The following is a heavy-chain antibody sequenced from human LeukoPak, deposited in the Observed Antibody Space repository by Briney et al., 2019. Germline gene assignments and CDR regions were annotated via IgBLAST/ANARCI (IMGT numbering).Heavy chain of an antibody. CDR1: GGSISSYY. D-gene: IGHD5-24*01. V-gene: IGHV4-59*01. CDR2: IYYSGST. CDR3: AREGRRDGYNYDAFDI. Sequence: SETLSLTCIVSGGSISSYYWSWIRQPPGKGLEWIGYIYYSGSTNYNPSLKSRVTISVDTSKNQFSLKLSSVTAADTAVYYCAREGRRDGYNYDAFDIWGQGTMVTVSS. J-gene: IGHJ3*02.